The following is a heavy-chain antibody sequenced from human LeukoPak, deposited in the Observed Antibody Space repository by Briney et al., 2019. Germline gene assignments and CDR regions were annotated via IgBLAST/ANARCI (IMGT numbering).Heavy chain of an antibody. CDR1: GFTFSSYA. CDR3: AKGRMVRGVYYVDY. CDR2: ISGSGGST. V-gene: IGHV3-23*01. J-gene: IGHJ4*02. D-gene: IGHD3-10*01. Sequence: GGSLRLSCAASGFTFSSYAMSWVRQAPGKGLEWVSAISGSGGSTYYADSVKGRFTISRDNSKNTLYLQMNSLRAEDTAVYYCAKGRMVRGVYYVDYWGQGTLVTVSS.